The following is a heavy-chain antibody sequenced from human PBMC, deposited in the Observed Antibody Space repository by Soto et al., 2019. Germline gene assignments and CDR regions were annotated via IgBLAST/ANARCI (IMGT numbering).Heavy chain of an antibody. CDR2: ISSSGSTI. V-gene: IGHV3-48*03. D-gene: IGHD1-26*01. CDR3: ERDSATDWLDP. J-gene: IGHJ5*02. Sequence: GGSLRLSCAASGFTFSSYEMNWVRQAPGKGLEWVSYISSSGSTIYYADSVKGRFTISRDNAKNSLYLQMNSLRAEDTAVYYCERDSATDWLDPWGQGTLVTVSS. CDR1: GFTFSSYE.